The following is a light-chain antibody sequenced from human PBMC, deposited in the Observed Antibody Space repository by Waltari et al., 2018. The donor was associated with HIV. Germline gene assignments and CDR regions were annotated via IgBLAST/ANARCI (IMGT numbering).Light chain of an antibody. J-gene: IGLJ2*01. CDR1: NIESKS. CDR3: QVWDRSSDQVI. V-gene: IGLV3-21*04. CDR2: FDL. Sequence: YELTQPPSVSVAPGQTAMSTCGGNNIESKSVQWYQQKPGQAPVLVIYFDLDRPSGIPERFSGSVSGNTATLTISRVDAGDEADYYCQVWDRSSDQVIFGGGTKLTVL.